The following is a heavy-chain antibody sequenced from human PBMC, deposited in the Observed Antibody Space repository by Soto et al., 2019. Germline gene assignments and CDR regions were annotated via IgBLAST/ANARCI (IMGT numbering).Heavy chain of an antibody. V-gene: IGHV3-48*01. J-gene: IGHJ4*02. CDR2: IDTGSRNI. D-gene: IGHD3-9*01. CDR1: GFDFSNYP. CDR3: ARDKGFVSWQSFDV. Sequence: GGSLRLSCAGSGFDFSNYPMDWVRQAPGKGPEWIAYIDTGSRNIHYADSVRGRFTISRDDAKNSLFLQMDSLRAEDTAVYYCARDKGFVSWQSFDVWGQGTLVTVSS.